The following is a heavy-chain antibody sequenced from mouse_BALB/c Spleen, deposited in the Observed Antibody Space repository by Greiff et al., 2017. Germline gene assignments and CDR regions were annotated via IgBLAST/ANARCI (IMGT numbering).Heavy chain of an antibody. Sequence: EVQRVESGGGLVQPGGSRKLSCAASGFTFSSFGMHWVRQAPGKGLEWVAYISSGSSTIYYADTVKGRFTISRDNPKNTLFLQMTSLRSEDTAMYYCAKFGPYYAMDYWGQGTSVTVSS. CDR1: GFTFSSFG. CDR3: AKFGPYYAMDY. J-gene: IGHJ4*01. V-gene: IGHV5-17*02. CDR2: ISSGSSTI.